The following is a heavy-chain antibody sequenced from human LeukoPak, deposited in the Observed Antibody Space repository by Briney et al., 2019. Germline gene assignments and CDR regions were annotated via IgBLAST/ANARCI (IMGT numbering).Heavy chain of an antibody. Sequence: SETLSLTCAVYGGSFSGYYWSWIRQPPGKGLEWIGEINHSGSTNYNPSLKSRVTISVDTSKNQFSLKLSSVTAADTAVYYCARPAGTVMAFDIWGQGTMVTVSS. J-gene: IGHJ3*02. CDR1: GGSFSGYY. V-gene: IGHV4-34*01. CDR3: ARPAGTVMAFDI. CDR2: INHSGST. D-gene: IGHD3-16*01.